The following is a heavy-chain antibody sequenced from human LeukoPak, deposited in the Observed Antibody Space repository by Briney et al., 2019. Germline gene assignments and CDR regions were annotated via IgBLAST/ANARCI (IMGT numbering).Heavy chain of an antibody. J-gene: IGHJ6*02. CDR3: ARDYGHDYGDYKPNYYYGMDV. D-gene: IGHD4-17*01. Sequence: PSETLSLTCAVYGGSFSGYYWSWIRQPPGKGLEWIGYIYYSGSTNYNPSLKSRVTISVDTSKNQFSLKLSSVTAADTAVYYCARDYGHDYGDYKPNYYYGMDVWGQGTTVTVSS. CDR2: IYYSGST. CDR1: GGSFSGYY. V-gene: IGHV4-59*01.